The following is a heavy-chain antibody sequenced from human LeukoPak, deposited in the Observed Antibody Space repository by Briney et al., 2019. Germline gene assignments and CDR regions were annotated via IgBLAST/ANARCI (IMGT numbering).Heavy chain of an antibody. J-gene: IGHJ6*02. Sequence: SETLSLTCTISGGSISSSSYYWGWIRQPPGKGLEWIGSIYYSGSTYYNPSLKSRVTISVDTSKNQFSLKLSSVTAADTAVYYCASQPITMVRGHYYYGMDVWGQGTTVTVFS. CDR1: GGSISSSSYY. V-gene: IGHV4-39*01. D-gene: IGHD3-10*01. CDR3: ASQPITMVRGHYYYGMDV. CDR2: IYYSGST.